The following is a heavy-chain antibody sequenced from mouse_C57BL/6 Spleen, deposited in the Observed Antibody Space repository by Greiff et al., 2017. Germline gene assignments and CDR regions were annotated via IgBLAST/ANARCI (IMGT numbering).Heavy chain of an antibody. Sequence: VQLQQSGAELVRPGTSVKVSCKASGYAFTNYLIEWVKQRPGQGLEWIGVINPGSGGTNYNEKFKGKATLTADKSSSTAYMQLSSLTSEDSAVYVCARERGLGGAMDYWGQGTSVTVSS. CDR3: ARERGLGGAMDY. D-gene: IGHD3-3*01. CDR1: GYAFTNYL. CDR2: INPGSGGT. J-gene: IGHJ4*01. V-gene: IGHV1-54*01.